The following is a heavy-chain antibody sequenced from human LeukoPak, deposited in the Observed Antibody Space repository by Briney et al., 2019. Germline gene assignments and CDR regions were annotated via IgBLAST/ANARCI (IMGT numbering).Heavy chain of an antibody. CDR3: ARDQGGIVGATTTHDY. CDR2: INPKTGGT. J-gene: IGHJ4*02. CDR1: GYTFTGYY. D-gene: IGHD1-26*01. Sequence: ASVKVSCKASGYTFTGYYMHWVRQAPGQGLEWMGWINPKTGGTNYAQKFQGRVTMTRDTSISTAYMELSRLRSDDTAVYYCARDQGGIVGATTTHDYWGQGTLVTVSS. V-gene: IGHV1-2*02.